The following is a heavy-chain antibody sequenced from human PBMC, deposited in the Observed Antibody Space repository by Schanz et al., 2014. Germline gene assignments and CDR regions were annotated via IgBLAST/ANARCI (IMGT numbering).Heavy chain of an antibody. CDR2: INQDGYDK. CDR3: ARGLCSGGSCSSFHAY. V-gene: IGHV3-7*03. Sequence: EVQLVESGGGLVQPGGSLRLSCAASEFTFNTYCMSWVRQAPGKGLEWVASINQDGYDKHYVDSVEGRFTISRDNAKKSLYLQMNTLRAEDTAVYYCARGLCSGGSCSSFHAYWGQGTLATVSS. D-gene: IGHD2-15*01. CDR1: EFTFNTYC. J-gene: IGHJ4*02.